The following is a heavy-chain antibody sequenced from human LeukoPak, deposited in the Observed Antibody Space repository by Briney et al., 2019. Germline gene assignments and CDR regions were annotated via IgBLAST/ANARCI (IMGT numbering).Heavy chain of an antibody. CDR2: IYYSGNT. Sequence: PETLSLTCTVSGGSISSSDYYWGWIRQPPGKGLEWIGSIYYSGNTYYNPSLKSPVTISVDTSKNQFSLRLSFVTAADTAVYYCARYPTAMVSFDYWGQGTLVTVSS. V-gene: IGHV4-39*01. CDR3: ARYPTAMVSFDY. D-gene: IGHD5-18*01. J-gene: IGHJ4*02. CDR1: GGSISSSDYY.